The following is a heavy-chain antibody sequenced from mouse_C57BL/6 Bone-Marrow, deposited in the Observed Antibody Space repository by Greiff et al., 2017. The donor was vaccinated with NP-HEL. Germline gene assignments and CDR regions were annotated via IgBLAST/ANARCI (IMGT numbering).Heavy chain of an antibody. D-gene: IGHD2-12*01. CDR2: ISYDGSN. CDR1: GYSITSGYY. J-gene: IGHJ4*01. V-gene: IGHV3-6*01. Sequence: VQLQQSGPGLVKPSQSLSLTCSVTGYSITSGYYWNWIRQFPGNKLEWMGYISYDGSNNYNPSLKNRISITRDTSKNQFFLKLNSVTTEDTATYYCARGCYDYYAMDYWGQGTSVTVSS. CDR3: ARGCYDYYAMDY.